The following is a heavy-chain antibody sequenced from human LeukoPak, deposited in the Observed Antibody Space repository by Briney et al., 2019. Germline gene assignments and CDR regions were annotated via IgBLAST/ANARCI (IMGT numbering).Heavy chain of an antibody. CDR3: ARSVLGDTDC. V-gene: IGHV3-74*01. D-gene: IGHD3-16*01. Sequence: GGSLRLSCAASGFTFSSYWFHWVRQGPGKGLVWVPRINSDGSTTSYADSVKGRFTISRDNAENTLYLQMNSLRAEDTAVYYCARSVLGDTDCWGQGTLVTVSS. CDR1: GFTFSSYW. J-gene: IGHJ4*02. CDR2: INSDGSTT.